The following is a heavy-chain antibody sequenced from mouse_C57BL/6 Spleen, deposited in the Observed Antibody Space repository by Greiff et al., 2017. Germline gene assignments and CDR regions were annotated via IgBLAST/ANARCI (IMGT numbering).Heavy chain of an antibody. Sequence: EVKLQESGPGLVKPSQSLSLTCSVTGYSITSGYYWNWIRQFPGNKLEWMGYISYDGSNNYNPSLKNRISITRDTSKNQFFLKLNSVTTEDTATYYCARDYYGSSYSHWYCDVWGTGTTVTVSS. CDR1: GYSITSGYY. V-gene: IGHV3-6*01. CDR2: ISYDGSN. J-gene: IGHJ1*03. D-gene: IGHD1-1*01. CDR3: ARDYYGSSYSHWYCDV.